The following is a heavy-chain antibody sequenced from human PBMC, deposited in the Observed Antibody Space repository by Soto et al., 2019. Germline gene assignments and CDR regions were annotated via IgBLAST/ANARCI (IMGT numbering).Heavy chain of an antibody. CDR1: GGSFSGYY. J-gene: IGHJ5*02. CDR3: ARGYGSGSYYKALNWFDP. CDR2: INHSGST. V-gene: IGHV4-34*01. Sequence: SETLSLTCAVYGGSFSGYYWSWIRQPPGKGLEWIGEINHSGSTNYNPSLKSRVTISVDTSKNQFSLKLSSVTAADTAVYYCARGYGSGSYYKALNWFDPWGQGTLVTVSS. D-gene: IGHD3-10*01.